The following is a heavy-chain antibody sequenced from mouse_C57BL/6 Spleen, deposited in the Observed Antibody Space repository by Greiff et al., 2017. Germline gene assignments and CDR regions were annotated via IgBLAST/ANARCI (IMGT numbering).Heavy chain of an antibody. J-gene: IGHJ2*01. CDR3: LTMVTTVYFDY. V-gene: IGHV1-22*01. CDR2: INPNNGGT. CDR1: GYTFTDYN. D-gene: IGHD2-2*01. Sequence: VQLQQSGPELVKPGASVKMSCKASGYTFTDYNMHWVKQSHGKSLEWIGYINPNNGGTSYNQKFKGKATLTVNKSSSTAYMELRSLTSEDSAVXYCLTMVTTVYFDYWGQGTTLTVSS.